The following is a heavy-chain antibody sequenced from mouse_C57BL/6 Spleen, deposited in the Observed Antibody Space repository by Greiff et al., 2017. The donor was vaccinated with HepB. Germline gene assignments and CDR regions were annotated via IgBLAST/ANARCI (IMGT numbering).Heavy chain of an antibody. V-gene: IGHV5-4*01. Sequence: EVQGVESGGGLVKPGGSLKLSCAASGFTFSSYAMSWVRQTPEKRLEWVATISDGGSYTYYPDNVKGRFTISRDNAKNNLYLQMSHLKSEDTAMYYCARDDGTGGLRFDYWGQGTTLTVSS. D-gene: IGHD3-1*01. CDR1: GFTFSSYA. CDR2: ISDGGSYT. CDR3: ARDDGTGGLRFDY. J-gene: IGHJ2*01.